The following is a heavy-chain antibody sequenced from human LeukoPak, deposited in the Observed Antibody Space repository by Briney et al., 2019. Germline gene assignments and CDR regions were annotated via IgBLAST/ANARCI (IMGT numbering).Heavy chain of an antibody. CDR1: GFTFSSYS. CDR3: TTEQDYYDSSGYYKNPCDY. Sequence: GGSLRLSCAASGFTFSSYSMNWVRQAPGKGLEWVGRIKSKTDGGTTDYAAPVKGRITISRDDSKNTLYLQMNSLKTEDTAVYYCTTEQDYYDSSGYYKNPCDYWGQGTLVTVSS. D-gene: IGHD3-22*01. CDR2: IKSKTDGGTT. J-gene: IGHJ4*02. V-gene: IGHV3-15*01.